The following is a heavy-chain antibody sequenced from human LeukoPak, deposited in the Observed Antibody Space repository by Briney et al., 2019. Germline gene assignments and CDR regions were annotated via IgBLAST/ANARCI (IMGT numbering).Heavy chain of an antibody. J-gene: IGHJ4*02. CDR2: INSDGRTT. V-gene: IGHV3-74*01. CDR1: GFTFSSYW. CDR3: VRVGMYCSSSNCSPDFDY. D-gene: IGHD2-2*01. Sequence: GGSLRLSCATSGFTFSSYWMHWVRQTPGKGLVWVSRINSDGRTTSYADSVKGRFTISRDNAKNTLYLQMNSLRVEDTAVYYCVRVGMYCSSSNCSPDFDYWGQGTLVTVSS.